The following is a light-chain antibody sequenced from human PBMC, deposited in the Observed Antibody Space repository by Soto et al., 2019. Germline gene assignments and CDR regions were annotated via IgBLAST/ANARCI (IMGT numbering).Light chain of an antibody. CDR2: AAS. V-gene: IGKV3-20*01. CDR1: QSVTSSY. Sequence: EIVFTQSPGTLSLSPGERATLSCRASQSVTSSYLAWYQQKPGQAPRLLIYAASSRASAIPDRFSGSGSGTDFTLTISRLEPEDFAVYYCHQYGTSPQTFGQGTKVDIK. CDR3: HQYGTSPQT. J-gene: IGKJ1*01.